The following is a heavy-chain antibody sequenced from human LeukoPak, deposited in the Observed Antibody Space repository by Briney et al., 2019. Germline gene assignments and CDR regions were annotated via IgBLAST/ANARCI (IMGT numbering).Heavy chain of an antibody. Sequence: GRSLRLSCAASGFTFSNYDMHWVRQPPGKGPEWVAVIWYDGSAKYYVDSVKGRFTISRDNSKNTLYLQMNRLRAEDTAVYYCARDFGGTFDFWGQGTLVTVSS. D-gene: IGHD1-26*01. J-gene: IGHJ4*02. CDR1: GFTFSNYD. CDR2: IWYDGSAK. V-gene: IGHV3-33*01. CDR3: ARDFGGTFDF.